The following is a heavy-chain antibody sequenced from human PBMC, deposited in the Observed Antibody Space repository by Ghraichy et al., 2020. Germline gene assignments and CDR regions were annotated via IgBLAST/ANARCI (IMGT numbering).Heavy chain of an antibody. CDR3: ARPGTAYVFGMDV. D-gene: IGHD1-7*01. CDR2: IIPIFGTA. J-gene: IGHJ6*02. V-gene: IGHV1-69*13. Sequence: SAKVSCKASGGTFSSYAISWVRQAPGQGLEWMGGIIPIFGTANYAQKFQGRVTITADESTSTAYMELSSLRSEDTAVYYCARPGTAYVFGMDVWGQGTTVTVSS. CDR1: GGTFSSYA.